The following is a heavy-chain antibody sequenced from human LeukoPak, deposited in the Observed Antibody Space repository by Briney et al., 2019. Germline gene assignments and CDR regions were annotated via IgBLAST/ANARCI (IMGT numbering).Heavy chain of an antibody. J-gene: IGHJ4*02. D-gene: IGHD3-10*01. CDR1: GYTFTGYY. CDR2: INPNSGGT. CDR3: ARFLESYYYGSGSLDY. V-gene: IGHV1-2*02. Sequence: GASVKVSCKASGYTFTGYYMHWVRQAPGQGLEWMGWINPNSGGTNYAQKFQGRVTMTRDTSISTAYMELSRLRSDDTAVYYCARFLESYYYGSGSLDYWGQGTLVTVSS.